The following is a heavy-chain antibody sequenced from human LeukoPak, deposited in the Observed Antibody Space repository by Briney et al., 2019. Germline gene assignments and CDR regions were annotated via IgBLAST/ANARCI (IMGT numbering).Heavy chain of an antibody. D-gene: IGHD3-22*01. Sequence: GASVKVSCTASGGTFSSYAISWVRQAPGQGLEWMGGIIPIFGTANYAQKFQGRVTITADESTSTAYMELSSLRSEDTAVYYCARAVYSSGYYPHFFDYWGQGTLVTVSS. J-gene: IGHJ4*02. CDR1: GGTFSSYA. CDR3: ARAVYSSGYYPHFFDY. V-gene: IGHV1-69*01. CDR2: IIPIFGTA.